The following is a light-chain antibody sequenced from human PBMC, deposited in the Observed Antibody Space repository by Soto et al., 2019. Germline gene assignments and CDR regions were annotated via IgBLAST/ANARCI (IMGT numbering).Light chain of an antibody. CDR1: SSDVGGHKY. J-gene: IGLJ1*01. CDR2: EVS. CDR3: SSYTSTSTQYV. Sequence: QSALTQPASVSGSPGQSIAISCTGTSSDVGGHKYVSWYQQHPGKAPKLMIYEVSNRPSGVSDRFSGSESGNTASLTISGLQAEDEAEYYYSSYTSTSTQYVFGTGTKVTVL. V-gene: IGLV2-14*01.